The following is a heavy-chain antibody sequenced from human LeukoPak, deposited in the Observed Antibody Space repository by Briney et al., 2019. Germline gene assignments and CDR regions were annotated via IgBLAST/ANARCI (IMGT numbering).Heavy chain of an antibody. CDR3: ARVFIPGFWSGYGITYYFDY. CDR2: IYYSGST. J-gene: IGHJ4*02. D-gene: IGHD3-3*01. V-gene: IGHV4-39*07. CDR1: GGSISSSSYY. Sequence: SETLSLTCTVSGGSISSSSYYWGWIRQPPGKGLEWIGSIYYSGSTYYNPSLKSRVTISVDTSKNQFSLKLSSVTAADTAVYYCARVFIPGFWSGYGITYYFDYWGQGTLVTVSS.